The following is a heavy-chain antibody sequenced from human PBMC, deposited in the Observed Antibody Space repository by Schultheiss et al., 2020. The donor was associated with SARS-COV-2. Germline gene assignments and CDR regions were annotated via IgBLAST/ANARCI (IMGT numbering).Heavy chain of an antibody. J-gene: IGHJ6*02. CDR1: GGSFSGYY. CDR2: INHSGST. Sequence: SQTLSLTCAVYGGSFSGYYWSWIRQPPGKGLEWIGEINHSGSTNYNPSLKSRVTISVDTSKNQFSLKLSSVTAADTAVYYCARVTFWSGYYISGYGMDVWGQGTTVTVSS. V-gene: IGHV4-34*01. D-gene: IGHD3-3*01. CDR3: ARVTFWSGYYISGYGMDV.